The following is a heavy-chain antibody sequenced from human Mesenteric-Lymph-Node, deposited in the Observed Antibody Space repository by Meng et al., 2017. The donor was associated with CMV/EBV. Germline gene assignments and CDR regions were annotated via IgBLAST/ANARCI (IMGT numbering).Heavy chain of an antibody. CDR3: ARGAWQQPDP. CDR2: IYYSGST. Sequence: ESLKISCTVSGGSISSSSYYWGWIRQPPGKGLEWIGSIYYSGSTYYNPSLKSRVTISVDTSKNQFSLKLSSVTAADTAVYYCARGAWQQPDPWGQGTLVTVSS. D-gene: IGHD6-13*01. CDR1: GGSISSSSYY. V-gene: IGHV4-39*07. J-gene: IGHJ5*02.